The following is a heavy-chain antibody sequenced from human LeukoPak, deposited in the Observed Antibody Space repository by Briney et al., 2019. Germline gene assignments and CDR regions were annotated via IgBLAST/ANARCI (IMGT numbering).Heavy chain of an antibody. CDR3: ASGENVFDF. Sequence: PSETLSLTCAVSGTSIRTYYWNWIRQPPGKGLEWIGYFYYSGTTNYNPALKSRVTIRVDTSKNQFSLKLASVTAAGTAVYYCASGENVFDFWGQGTMVTVSS. J-gene: IGHJ3*01. V-gene: IGHV4-59*01. D-gene: IGHD2-21*01. CDR2: FYYSGTT. CDR1: GTSIRTYY.